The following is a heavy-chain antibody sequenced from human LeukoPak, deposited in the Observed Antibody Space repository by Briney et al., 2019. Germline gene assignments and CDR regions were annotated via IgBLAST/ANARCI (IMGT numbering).Heavy chain of an antibody. J-gene: IGHJ3*02. CDR2: INPNSGGT. CDR1: GYTFTGYY. CDR3: ARQTTVTRGGAFDI. V-gene: IGHV1-2*02. Sequence: ASVTVSCKASGYTFTGYYMHWVRQAPGQGLEWMGWINPNSGGTNYAQKVQGRVTLTRDTSISTAYMELSRLRSDDTAVYYCARQTTVTRGGAFDIWGQGTMVTVHS. D-gene: IGHD4-17*01.